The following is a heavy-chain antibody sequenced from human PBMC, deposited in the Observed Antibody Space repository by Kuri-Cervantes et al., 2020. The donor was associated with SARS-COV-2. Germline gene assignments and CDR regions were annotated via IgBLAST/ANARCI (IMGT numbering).Heavy chain of an antibody. J-gene: IGHJ3*02. D-gene: IGHD3-10*01. CDR1: GFTFSSYG. CDR2: ISSSSSYI. V-gene: IGHV3-21*01. CDR3: ARDRPSNYYGSGSSLDAFDI. Sequence: GESLKISCAASGFTFSSYGMNWVRQAPGKGLEWVSSISSSSSYIYYADSVKGRFTISRDNAKNSLYLQMNSLRAEDTAVYYCARDRPSNYYGSGSSLDAFDIWGQGTMVTVSS.